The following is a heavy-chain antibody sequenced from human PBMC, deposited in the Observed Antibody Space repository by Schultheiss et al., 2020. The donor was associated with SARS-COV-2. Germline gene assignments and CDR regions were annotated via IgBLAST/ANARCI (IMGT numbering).Heavy chain of an antibody. CDR1: GFTFSSYG. D-gene: IGHD3-3*01. CDR2: IWYDGSNK. V-gene: IGHV3-33*01. Sequence: GGSLRLSCAASGFTFSSYGMHWVRQAPGKGLEWVAVIWYDGSNKYYADSVKGRFTISRDNAKNSLYLQMNSLRAEDTAVYYCARGSLNYDFWSGYPYWGQGTLVTVSS. CDR3: ARGSLNYDFWSGYPY. J-gene: IGHJ4*02.